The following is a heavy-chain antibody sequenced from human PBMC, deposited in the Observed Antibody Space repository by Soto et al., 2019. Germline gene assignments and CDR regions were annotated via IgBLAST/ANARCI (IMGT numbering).Heavy chain of an antibody. Sequence: SETLSLTCTVSGGSISSGGYYWSWIRQHPGKGLEWIGYIYYSGSTYYNPSLKSRVTISVDTSKNQFSLKLSSVTAADTAVYYCARSDTYYYDSSGYLVYFDYWGQGTLVTVSS. CDR2: IYYSGST. V-gene: IGHV4-31*03. CDR3: ARSDTYYYDSSGYLVYFDY. J-gene: IGHJ4*02. CDR1: GGSISSGGYY. D-gene: IGHD3-22*01.